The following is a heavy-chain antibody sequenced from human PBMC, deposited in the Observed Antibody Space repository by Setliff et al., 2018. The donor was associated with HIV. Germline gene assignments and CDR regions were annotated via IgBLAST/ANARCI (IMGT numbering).Heavy chain of an antibody. D-gene: IGHD3-10*01. J-gene: IGHJ6*03. CDR3: ASLDGSESPYIYYYYMDV. V-gene: IGHV4-39*01. Sequence: PSETLSLTCSVSGGSIRSGSYYWDWIRQPPGKGLEWIGSIDYSGNTHYNPSLKSRVTISVDTSKNQFSLKQSSVTAADTAVYYCASLDGSESPYIYYYYMDVWGKGTAVTVSS. CDR1: GGSIRSGSYY. CDR2: IDYSGNT.